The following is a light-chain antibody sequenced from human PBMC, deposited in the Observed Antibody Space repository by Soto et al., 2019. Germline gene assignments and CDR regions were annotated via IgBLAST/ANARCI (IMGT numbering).Light chain of an antibody. CDR1: QNISRS. J-gene: IGKJ1*01. CDR3: QQYGSSLWT. CDR2: GTS. Sequence: EIVMTQSPVTLSVSPGERATLSCRASQNISRSLAWYQQKPGQGPSLLIYGTSTRATGIPDRFSGSGSGTDFTLTISRLEPEDFAVYYCQQYGSSLWTFGQGTKVDIK. V-gene: IGKV3-20*01.